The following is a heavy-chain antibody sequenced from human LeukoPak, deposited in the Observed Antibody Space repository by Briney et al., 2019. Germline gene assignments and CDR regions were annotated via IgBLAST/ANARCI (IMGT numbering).Heavy chain of an antibody. V-gene: IGHV3-30*09. CDR1: GFTFSDYA. J-gene: IGHJ4*02. Sequence: PGGSLRLSCAASGFTFSDYALHWVRQAPGKGLEWVAFISSDTNTKYADSVKGRFAISRDNAKSTLFLQMSSLRTEDTAVYYCARDHVYGGADYWGQGTLVTVSS. CDR3: ARDHVYGGADY. CDR2: ISSDTNTK. D-gene: IGHD5/OR15-5a*01.